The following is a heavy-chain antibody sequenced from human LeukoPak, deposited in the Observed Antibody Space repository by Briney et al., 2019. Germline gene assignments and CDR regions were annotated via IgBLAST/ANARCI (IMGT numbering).Heavy chain of an antibody. CDR1: GGSISSYY. CDR3: ARGFGFLWFGELFYYFDY. D-gene: IGHD3-10*01. Sequence: SETLSLTCTVSGGSISSYYWSWIRQPPGKGLEWIGYIYYSGSTNYNPSLKSRVAISVDTSKNQFSLKLSSVTAADTAVYYCARGFGFLWFGELFYYFDYWGQGTLVTVSP. J-gene: IGHJ4*02. V-gene: IGHV4-59*12. CDR2: IYYSGST.